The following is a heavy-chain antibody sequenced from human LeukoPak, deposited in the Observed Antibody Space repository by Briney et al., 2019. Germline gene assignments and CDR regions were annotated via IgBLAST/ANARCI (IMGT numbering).Heavy chain of an antibody. CDR2: ISANSGDT. J-gene: IGHJ4*02. CDR3: ARDQRVTEGYFDY. V-gene: IGHV1-2*02. Sequence: ASVKVSCKASGYTFNGYYMHWVRQAPGQGLEWMGWISANSGDTHYTQKFQGRVTMTRDTSTSTAYMEMSRLRSDDTAVYYCARDQRVTEGYFDYWGQGTLVTVSS. D-gene: IGHD2-21*02. CDR1: GYTFNGYY.